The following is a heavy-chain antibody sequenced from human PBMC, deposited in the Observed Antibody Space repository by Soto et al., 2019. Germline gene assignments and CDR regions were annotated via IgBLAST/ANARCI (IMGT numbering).Heavy chain of an antibody. V-gene: IGHV3-30*18. Sequence: QVQLVDSGGGVVQPGRSLTLSCAASGFTFSGYGMHWVRQAPGKGLEWVAVISYDGSYKYYADSVKGRFTISRDNSKNTLYLQTNSLRAEDTAVYYCAKWSGGFDYWGQGTLVTVSS. CDR2: ISYDGSYK. CDR1: GFTFSGYG. J-gene: IGHJ4*02. CDR3: AKWSGGFDY.